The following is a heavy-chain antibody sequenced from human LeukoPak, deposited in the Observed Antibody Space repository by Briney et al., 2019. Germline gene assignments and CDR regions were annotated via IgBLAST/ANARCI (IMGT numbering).Heavy chain of an antibody. CDR2: INFDGSNT. D-gene: IGHD6-19*01. CDR3: ANGLRHNSGWYFKH. V-gene: IGHV3-74*01. J-gene: IGHJ1*01. CDR1: GFTFSSDW. Sequence: GGSLRLSCAASGFTFSSDWMHWVRQVPGKGLVWVPRINFDGSNTIYADPVKGRFTISRDNAKNTLYLQMNSLRAEDTAVYYCANGLRHNSGWYFKHWGQGTLVIVPS.